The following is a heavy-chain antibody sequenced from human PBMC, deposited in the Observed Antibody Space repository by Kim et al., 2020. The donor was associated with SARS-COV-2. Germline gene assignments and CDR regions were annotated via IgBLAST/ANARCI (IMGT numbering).Heavy chain of an antibody. CDR1: GFPFSEYW. V-gene: IGHV3-7*02. Sequence: GGSLRLSCAASGFPFSEYWMSWVRQAPGKRLEWVASIKEDGSERGYVDSVKGRFTIFRDNAKNSLYLQMNSLRAEDTALYHCAKYYERRGYYSGAFDIWG. CDR2: IKEDGSER. CDR3: AKYYERRGYYSGAFDI. D-gene: IGHD3-22*01. J-gene: IGHJ3*02.